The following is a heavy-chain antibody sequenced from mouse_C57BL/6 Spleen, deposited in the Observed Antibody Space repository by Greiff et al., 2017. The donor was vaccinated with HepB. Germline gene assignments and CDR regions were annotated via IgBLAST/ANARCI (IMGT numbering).Heavy chain of an antibody. CDR1: GYTFTSYW. J-gene: IGHJ3*01. CDR2: IHPNSGST. CDR3: AKIYYDYDGEAY. Sequence: VQLQQPGAELVKPGASVKLSCKASGYTFTSYWMHWVKQRPGQGLEWIGMIHPNSGSTNYNEKFKSKATLTVDKSSSTAYMQLSSLTSEDSAVYYCAKIYYDYDGEAYWGQGTLVTVSA. V-gene: IGHV1-64*01. D-gene: IGHD2-4*01.